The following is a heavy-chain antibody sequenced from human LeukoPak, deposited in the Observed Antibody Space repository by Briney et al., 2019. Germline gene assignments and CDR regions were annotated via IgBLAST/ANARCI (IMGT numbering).Heavy chain of an antibody. V-gene: IGHV1-8*01. Sequence: EASVKVSCKTSGYTFTSYDLNWVRQATGQGLEWMGWVNPNSGNTGYAQKFQGRVTMTMDSSISTAYMELSSLRSEDTAVYYCARRSDDYDSSAYYHWGQGTLVTVSS. J-gene: IGHJ4*02. CDR1: GYTFTSYD. CDR2: VNPNSGNT. D-gene: IGHD3-22*01. CDR3: ARRSDDYDSSAYYH.